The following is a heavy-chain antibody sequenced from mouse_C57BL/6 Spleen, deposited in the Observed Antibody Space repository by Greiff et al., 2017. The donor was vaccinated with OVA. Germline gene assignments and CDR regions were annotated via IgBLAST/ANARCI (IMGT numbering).Heavy chain of an antibody. CDR1: GYTFTSYG. CDR2: IYPRSGNT. J-gene: IGHJ1*03. Sequence: QVQLQQSGAELARPGASVKLSCKASGYTFTSYGISWVKQRTGQGLEWIGEIYPRSGNTYYNEKFKGKATLTADKSSSTAYMELRSLTSEDSAVYFWAREEGLRPYWYFDVWGTGTTVTVSS. CDR3: AREEGLRPYWYFDV. D-gene: IGHD2-4*01. V-gene: IGHV1-81*01.